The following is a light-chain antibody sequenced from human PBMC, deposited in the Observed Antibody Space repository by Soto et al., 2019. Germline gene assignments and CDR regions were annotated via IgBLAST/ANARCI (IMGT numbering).Light chain of an antibody. CDR2: EGS. J-gene: IGLJ1*01. Sequence: QSVLTQPASVSGSPGQSITISYTRTSSVVGSYNLVSWYQQRPGKAPKRMIYEGSERPSGVSNRFSGSKSANTASLTISGREADDEADYYCCSYGGRSTYMFGSWTKVTVL. CDR1: SSVVGSYNL. CDR3: CSYGGRSTYM. V-gene: IGLV2-23*01.